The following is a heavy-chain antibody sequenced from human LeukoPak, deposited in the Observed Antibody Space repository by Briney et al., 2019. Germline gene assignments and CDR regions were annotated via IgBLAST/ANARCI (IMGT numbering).Heavy chain of an antibody. CDR2: IYHSGST. J-gene: IGHJ3*02. D-gene: IGHD3-9*01. CDR3: ARESPDILTGYYAFDI. Sequence: SGTLSLTCAVSGGSISSSNWWSWVRQAPGKGLEWIGEIYHSGSTNYNPSLKSRVTISVDKSKNQFSLKLSSVTAADTAVYYCARESPDILTGYYAFDIWGQGTMVTVSS. CDR1: GGSISSSNW. V-gene: IGHV4-4*02.